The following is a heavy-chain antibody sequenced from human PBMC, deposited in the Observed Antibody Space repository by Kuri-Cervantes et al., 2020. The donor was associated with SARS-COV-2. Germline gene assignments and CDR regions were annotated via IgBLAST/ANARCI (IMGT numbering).Heavy chain of an antibody. V-gene: IGHV4-61*10. CDR1: GGSISSGSYY. D-gene: IGHD2-2*01. CDR3: ARGPRYCSSTSCYPLDAFDI. CDR2: INHSGST. Sequence: SETLSLTCTVSGGSISSGSYYWSWIRQPAGKGLEWIGEINHSGSTDYNPSLKSRVTISVDTSKNQFSLKLSSVTAADTAVYYRARGPRYCSSTSCYPLDAFDIWGQGTMVTVSS. J-gene: IGHJ3*02.